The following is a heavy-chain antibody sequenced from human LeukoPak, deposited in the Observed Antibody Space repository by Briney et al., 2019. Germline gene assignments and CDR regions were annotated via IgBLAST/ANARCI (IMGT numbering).Heavy chain of an antibody. CDR3: ARVGIVADPCDY. CDR2: ISGGSSFT. Sequence: GGSLRLSCAASGFSFSSFSMNWVRQAPGKGLEWVSYISGGSSFTYYVDSVKGRFTISRDNAKNSLYLQMNSLRAEDTAVYYCARVGIVADPCDYWGQGTLVTVSS. J-gene: IGHJ4*02. D-gene: IGHD3-22*01. CDR1: GFSFSSFS. V-gene: IGHV3-21*01.